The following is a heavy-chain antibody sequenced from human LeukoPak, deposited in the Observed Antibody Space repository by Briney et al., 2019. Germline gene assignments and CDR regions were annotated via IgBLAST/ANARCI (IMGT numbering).Heavy chain of an antibody. Sequence: GGSLRLSCTPSGFIFSDFGMSWVRHVPGKGLEWVSGIIGSEDTTSYADSVKGRFTLSSDISRNTVYFQLNNLRVEDTAIYYCARASWVSSTDAVRWGQGTLVTVSS. CDR1: GFIFSDFG. V-gene: IGHV3-23*01. CDR2: IIGSEDTT. J-gene: IGHJ4*02. CDR3: ARASWVSSTDAVR. D-gene: IGHD3-16*01.